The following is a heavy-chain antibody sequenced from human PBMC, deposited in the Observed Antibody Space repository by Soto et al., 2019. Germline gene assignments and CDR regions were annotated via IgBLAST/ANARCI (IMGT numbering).Heavy chain of an antibody. CDR2: INHSGST. CDR1: GGSFSGYY. V-gene: IGHV4-34*01. D-gene: IGHD3-10*01. Sequence: SETLSLTCAVYGGSFSGYYWSWIRQPPGKGLEWIGEINHSGSTNYNPSLKSRVTISVDTSKNQFSLKLSSVTAADTAVYYCARGEPHSYGSGSLSWFDPWGQGTLVTVSS. J-gene: IGHJ5*02. CDR3: ARGEPHSYGSGSLSWFDP.